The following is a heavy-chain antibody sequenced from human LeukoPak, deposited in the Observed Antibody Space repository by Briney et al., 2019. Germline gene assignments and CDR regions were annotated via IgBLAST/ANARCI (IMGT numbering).Heavy chain of an antibody. Sequence: PSETLSLTCAVYGGSFSGYYWSWIRQPPGKGLEWIGEINHSGSTNYNPSLKSRVTISVDKSKNQFSLKLSSVTAADTAVYYCARVYGDYYGTHYYFDYWGQGTLVTVSS. D-gene: IGHD4-17*01. CDR3: ARVYGDYYGTHYYFDY. CDR1: GGSFSGYY. V-gene: IGHV4-34*01. CDR2: INHSGST. J-gene: IGHJ4*02.